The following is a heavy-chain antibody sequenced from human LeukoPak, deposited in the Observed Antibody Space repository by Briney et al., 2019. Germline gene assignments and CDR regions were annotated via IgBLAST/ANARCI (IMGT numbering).Heavy chain of an antibody. V-gene: IGHV4-38-2*02. CDR1: GYSISSGYY. D-gene: IGHD2-2*02. CDR3: ARNCRSTSCYTEDAFDI. CDR2: IYHSGST. Sequence: SETLSLTCTVSGYSISSGYYWGWIRQPPGKGLEWIGSIYHSGSTYYNPSLKSRVTISVDTSKNQFSLKLSSVTAADTAVYYCARNCRSTSCYTEDAFDIWGQGTLVTVSS. J-gene: IGHJ3*02.